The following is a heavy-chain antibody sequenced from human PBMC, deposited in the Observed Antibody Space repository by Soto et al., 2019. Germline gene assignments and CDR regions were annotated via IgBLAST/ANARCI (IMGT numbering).Heavy chain of an antibody. CDR3: AHVYGGYDNFDY. D-gene: IGHD5-12*01. CDR2: IYWDDDK. Sequence: QITWKESGPTLVKPTQTLTLTCTFSGFSLSTSGVGVGWIRQPPGKALEWLALIYWDDDKRYSPSLKSRLTLTKDTSKNQVVLTMTNMDPLDTATYYCAHVYGGYDNFDYWGQGTLVTVSS. V-gene: IGHV2-5*02. CDR1: GFSLSTSGVG. J-gene: IGHJ4*02.